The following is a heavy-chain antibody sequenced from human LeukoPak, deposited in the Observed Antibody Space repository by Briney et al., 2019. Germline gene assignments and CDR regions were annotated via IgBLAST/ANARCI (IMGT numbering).Heavy chain of an antibody. Sequence: PGGSLRLSCAASGFTFSSYVMSWVRQAPGKGLEWVLAISGSGGSTYYADSVKGRFTISRDNSKNTLYLQMNSLRAEDTAVYYCAKHRSTGGTYLDYWGQGTLVTVSS. V-gene: IGHV3-23*01. D-gene: IGHD2-8*02. CDR1: GFTFSSYV. J-gene: IGHJ4*02. CDR3: AKHRSTGGTYLDY. CDR2: ISGSGGST.